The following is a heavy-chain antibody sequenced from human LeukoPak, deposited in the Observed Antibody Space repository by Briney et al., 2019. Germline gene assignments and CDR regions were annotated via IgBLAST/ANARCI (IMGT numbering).Heavy chain of an antibody. D-gene: IGHD2-2*01. CDR1: GYTFTGHY. Sequence: ASVKVSCKASGYTFTGHYIHWVRQAPGQGLEWMGCINPNSGGTNYAQKFQGRVTMTRDTSISTAYMELSRLRSDDTAVYYCARVSVYGCSSTTCLVLDIWGQGTMVTVSS. CDR3: ARVSVYGCSSTTCLVLDI. V-gene: IGHV1-2*02. J-gene: IGHJ3*02. CDR2: INPNSGGT.